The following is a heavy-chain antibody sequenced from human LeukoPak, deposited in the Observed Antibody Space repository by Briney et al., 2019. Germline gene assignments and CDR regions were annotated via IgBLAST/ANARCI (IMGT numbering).Heavy chain of an antibody. Sequence: ASVKVSCKASGYTFSSFGISWVRQAPGQGLEWMGWISGYNDNTKYAQKLKGRVTMTTDTTTSTAYMELRSLRTDDTAVYYCARDWYCSGGSCYDCFDPWGQGTLVTVSS. D-gene: IGHD2-15*01. CDR1: GYTFSSFG. V-gene: IGHV1-18*01. CDR3: ARDWYCSGGSCYDCFDP. J-gene: IGHJ5*02. CDR2: ISGYNDNT.